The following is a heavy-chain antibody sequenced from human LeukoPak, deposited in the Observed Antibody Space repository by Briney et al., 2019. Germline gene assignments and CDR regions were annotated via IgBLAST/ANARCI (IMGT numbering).Heavy chain of an antibody. D-gene: IGHD3-10*01. J-gene: IGHJ6*02. Sequence: PSETLSLTCGVSGGSISSSSYYWGWIRQPPGKGLEWIGSIYYSGSTYYNPSLKSRVTISVDTSKNQFSLKLSSVTAADTAVYYCARHYYGSGYLNYYYGMDVWGQGTTVTVSS. CDR2: IYYSGST. V-gene: IGHV4-39*01. CDR3: ARHYYGSGYLNYYYGMDV. CDR1: GGSISSSSYY.